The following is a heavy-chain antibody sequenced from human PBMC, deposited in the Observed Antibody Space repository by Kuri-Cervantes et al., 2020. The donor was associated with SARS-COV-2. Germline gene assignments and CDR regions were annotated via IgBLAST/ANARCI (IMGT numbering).Heavy chain of an antibody. Sequence: GESLKISCAASGFPLRHYGMHWVRQAPGKGLEWVGFVRREGSNYYYADSVRGRFTISRDNSKNLLYLEMNTLRPEDTAVYYCAKVETANLDYWGQGTLVTVSS. D-gene: IGHD3-3*01. V-gene: IGHV3-30*02. CDR3: AKVETANLDY. J-gene: IGHJ4*02. CDR2: VRREGSNY. CDR1: GFPLRHYG.